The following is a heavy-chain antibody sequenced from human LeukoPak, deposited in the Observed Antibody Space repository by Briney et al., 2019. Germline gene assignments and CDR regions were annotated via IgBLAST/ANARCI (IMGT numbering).Heavy chain of an antibody. J-gene: IGHJ4*02. CDR2: NSAYNGNT. CDR3: ARDERAVADTLGKYY. CDR1: GYTFTSYG. D-gene: IGHD6-19*01. Sequence: ASVKVSCKASGYTFTSYGISWVRQAPGQGLEWMGWNSAYNGNTNYAQKLQGRVTMTTDTSTSTAYMELRSLRSDDTAVYYCARDERAVADTLGKYYWGQGTLVTVSS. V-gene: IGHV1-18*01.